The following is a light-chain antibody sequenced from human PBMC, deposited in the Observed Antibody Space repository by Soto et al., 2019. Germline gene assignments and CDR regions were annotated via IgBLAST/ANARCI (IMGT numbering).Light chain of an antibody. CDR2: AAS. J-gene: IGKJ4*01. Sequence: DNQMTQSPSSLSASVGDRVTITCRASQNIDRYLNWYQQKPGKAPQLLIYAASTLQSGVPSRFSGSGSGTDFTLPISSLQAEDFAAYYCQQSNRVPSLTFGGGTKVEI. V-gene: IGKV1-39*01. CDR1: QNIDRY. CDR3: QQSNRVPSLT.